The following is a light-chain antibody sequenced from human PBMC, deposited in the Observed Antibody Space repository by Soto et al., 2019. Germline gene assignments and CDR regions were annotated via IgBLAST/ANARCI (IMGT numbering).Light chain of an antibody. V-gene: IGKV1-9*01. CDR2: AAS. Sequence: DVQLTQSPSFLSASVGDRVTITCRASQDINSYLAWYQQRPGKAPKLLIYAASTSQSGVPSRFSGSESGTEFTLTISSLQPEDFATYYCQYIHPYPLVGGGTKVEI. J-gene: IGKJ4*01. CDR1: QDINSY. CDR3: QYIHPYPL.